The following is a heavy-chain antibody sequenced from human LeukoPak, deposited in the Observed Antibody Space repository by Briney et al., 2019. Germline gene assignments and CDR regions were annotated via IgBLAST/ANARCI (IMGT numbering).Heavy chain of an antibody. CDR3: TRVEYCSGDSCSFDP. D-gene: IGHD2-15*01. J-gene: IGHJ5*02. V-gene: IGHV3-49*04. CDR1: GFTFGVYA. Sequence: GGSLRLSCTASGFTFGVYAMNWVRQAPEKGLESVGFIRSKAYGGTTEYAASVKGRFTISRDDSKSIAYLQMNSLKTDDTAVYYCTRVEYCSGDSCSFDPWGQGTLVTVSS. CDR2: IRSKAYGGTT.